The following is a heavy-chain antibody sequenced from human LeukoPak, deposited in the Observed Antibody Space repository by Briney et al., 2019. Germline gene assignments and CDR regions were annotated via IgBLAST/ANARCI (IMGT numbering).Heavy chain of an antibody. CDR3: ARSLWPPWYFDL. Sequence: GRSLRLSCEASGFTFSSYSMNWVRRAPGKGLEWVSSISSSSSYIYHADSLKGRFTISRDNAKNSLYLQMNSLRAEDTAVYYCARSLWPPWYFDLWGRGTLVTVSS. CDR1: GFTFSSYS. J-gene: IGHJ2*01. CDR2: ISSSSSYI. V-gene: IGHV3-21*01. D-gene: IGHD2-21*01.